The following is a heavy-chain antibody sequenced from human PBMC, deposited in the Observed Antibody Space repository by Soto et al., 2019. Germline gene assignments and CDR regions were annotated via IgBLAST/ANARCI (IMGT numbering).Heavy chain of an antibody. Sequence: QVQLVESWAEVKKPGAFGEVSFKAFGYTFTSYGISWVRQAPWKGLEWMGWISAYNWNTNYGQKLQGRVTMTTDTSTSTAYMELRSLRSDDTAVYYCARGTTVETGSYWGQGTLVTVSS. CDR3: ARGTTVETGSY. CDR1: GYTFTSYG. J-gene: IGHJ4*02. CDR2: ISAYNWNT. V-gene: IGHV1-18*01. D-gene: IGHD4-17*01.